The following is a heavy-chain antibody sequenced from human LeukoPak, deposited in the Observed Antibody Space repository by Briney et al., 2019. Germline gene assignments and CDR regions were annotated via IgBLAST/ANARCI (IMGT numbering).Heavy chain of an antibody. CDR1: GGTFSSYA. D-gene: IGHD3-10*01. CDR3: ARGHYNGPLMVRGVMELDY. CDR2: VNPDSGNT. J-gene: IGHJ4*02. V-gene: IGHV1-8*02. Sequence: ASVKVSCKASGGTFSSYAISWVRQATGQGLEWMGWVNPDSGNTGYAQKFQGRVTMTRNTSISTAYMELSSLRSEDTAVYYCARGHYNGPLMVRGVMELDYWGQGTLVTVSS.